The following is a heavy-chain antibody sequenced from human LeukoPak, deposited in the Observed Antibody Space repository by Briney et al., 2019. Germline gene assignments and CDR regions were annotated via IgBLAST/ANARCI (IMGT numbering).Heavy chain of an antibody. J-gene: IGHJ4*02. CDR2: ISSSSSTI. V-gene: IGHV3-48*01. CDR1: GLTFSSYS. CDR3: ARDRPALYHDFWSGTLDY. D-gene: IGHD3-3*01. Sequence: PGGSLRLSCAASGLTFSSYSMNWVRQAPGKGLEWVSYISSSSSTIYYADSVKGRFTISRDNAKNSLYLQMNSLRAEDTAVYYCARDRPALYHDFWSGTLDYWGQGTLVTVSS.